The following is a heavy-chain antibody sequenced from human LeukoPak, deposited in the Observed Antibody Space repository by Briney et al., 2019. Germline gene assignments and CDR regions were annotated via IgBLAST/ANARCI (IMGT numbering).Heavy chain of an antibody. CDR3: AREGADRSRDGYNLSAFDI. CDR2: IYYSGST. J-gene: IGHJ3*02. V-gene: IGHV4-61*01. D-gene: IGHD5-24*01. Sequence: SSETLSLTCTVSGGSISRSSYYWSWIRQPPGKGLEWIGYIYYSGSTNCNPSLKSRVTISVDTSKNQFSLKLSSVTAADTAVYYCAREGADRSRDGYNLSAFDIWGQGTMVTVSS. CDR1: GGSISRSSYY.